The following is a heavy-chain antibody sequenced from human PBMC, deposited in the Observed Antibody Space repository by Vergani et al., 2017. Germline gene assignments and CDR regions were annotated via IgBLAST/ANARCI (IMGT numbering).Heavy chain of an antibody. J-gene: IGHJ6*02. V-gene: IGHV4-39*01. Sequence: QLQLQESGPGLVKPSETLSLTCTVSGGSISSSSYYWGWIRQPPGKGLEWIGSIYYSGSTYYNPSLKSRVTISVDTSKNQFSLKLSSVTAADTAVYYCARQLRYFDWSLYYYYYYGMDVWGQGTTVTVSS. D-gene: IGHD3-9*01. CDR3: ARQLRYFDWSLYYYYYYGMDV. CDR1: GGSISSSSYY. CDR2: IYYSGST.